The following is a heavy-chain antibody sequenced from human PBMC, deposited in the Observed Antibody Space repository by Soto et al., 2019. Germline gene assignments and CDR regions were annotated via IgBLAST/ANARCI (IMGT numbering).Heavy chain of an antibody. Sequence: EVQLLESGGGLVQPGGSLRLSCAASGFSFASYAMNWVRQAPGKGLVWVSGIRGSGGSTYYADSVKGRFTISRDNSKNTLYLQLSSLRVEDTAVYYCAKGFGISWQYYLDYWGQGTLVTVSS. CDR2: IRGSGGST. CDR3: AKGFGISWQYYLDY. J-gene: IGHJ4*02. V-gene: IGHV3-23*01. CDR1: GFSFASYA. D-gene: IGHD3-10*01.